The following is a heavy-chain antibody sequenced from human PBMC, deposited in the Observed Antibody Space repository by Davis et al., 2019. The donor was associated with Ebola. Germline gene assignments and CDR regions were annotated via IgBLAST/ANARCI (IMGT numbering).Heavy chain of an antibody. D-gene: IGHD3-22*01. J-gene: IGHJ5*02. CDR2: IYYSGST. V-gene: IGHV4-59*08. CDR1: GGSFSSYY. Sequence: MPGGSLRLSCAVYGGSFSSYYWSWIRQPPGKGLEWIGYIYYSGSTNYNPSLKSRVTISVDTSKNQFSLKLSSVTAADTAVYYCARWSPYYDSSGYLSWGQGTLVTVSS. CDR3: ARWSPYYDSSGYLS.